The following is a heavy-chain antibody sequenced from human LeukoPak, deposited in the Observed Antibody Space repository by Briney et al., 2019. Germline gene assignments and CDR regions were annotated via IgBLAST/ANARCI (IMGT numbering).Heavy chain of an antibody. J-gene: IGHJ4*02. CDR1: GFTFDDYA. V-gene: IGHV3-43*02. D-gene: IGHD3-22*01. Sequence: GGSLRLFCAASGFTFDDYARHWVRQAPGKGLEWVSLISGGGGSTYYAYSVKGRFTISRDNSKNSLYLQMNGLRTEDTALYYCAKDGYYDSSGYYGYWGQGTLVTVSS. CDR3: AKDGYYDSSGYYGY. CDR2: ISGGGGST.